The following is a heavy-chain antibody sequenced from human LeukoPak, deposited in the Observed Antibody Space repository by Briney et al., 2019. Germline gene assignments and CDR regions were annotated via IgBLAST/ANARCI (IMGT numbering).Heavy chain of an antibody. Sequence: GASVKVSCKASGYTFTSYDINWVRQATGQGLEWMGWMNPNSGNTGYAQKFQGRVTMTRNTSISTAYMELSSLRSEGTAVYYCAWVGLTYGMDVWGQGATVTVSS. V-gene: IGHV1-8*01. J-gene: IGHJ6*02. CDR1: GYTFTSYD. D-gene: IGHD3-16*01. CDR3: AWVGLTYGMDV. CDR2: MNPNSGNT.